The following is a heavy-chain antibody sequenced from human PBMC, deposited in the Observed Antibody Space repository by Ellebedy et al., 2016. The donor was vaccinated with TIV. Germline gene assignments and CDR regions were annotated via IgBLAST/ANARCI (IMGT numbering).Heavy chain of an antibody. D-gene: IGHD6-13*01. CDR2: ISSNSNYI. CDR1: GFTFSSYS. J-gene: IGHJ4*02. CDR3: ARGAMAAAGDDY. V-gene: IGHV3-21*01. Sequence: PGGSLRPSCAASGFTFSSYSMNWVRQAPGKGLGWVSSISSNSNYIYYADSVRGRFTISRDNAKKSLYLQMNSLRAEDTAVYYCARGAMAAAGDDYWGQGTLVTGSS.